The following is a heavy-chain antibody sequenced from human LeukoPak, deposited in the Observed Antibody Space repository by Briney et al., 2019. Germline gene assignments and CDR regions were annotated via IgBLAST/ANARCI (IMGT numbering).Heavy chain of an antibody. Sequence: SENLSLTCTVSGGSISSYHWSWIRQPPGKGLEWIGYIYTSGSTNYNPSLKSRVTISVDTSKNQFSLKLNSVTAADTAVYYCARRSILTGYGHFDCWGQGTLVTVSS. CDR2: IYTSGST. J-gene: IGHJ4*02. CDR1: GGSISSYH. D-gene: IGHD3-9*01. V-gene: IGHV4-4*09. CDR3: ARRSILTGYGHFDC.